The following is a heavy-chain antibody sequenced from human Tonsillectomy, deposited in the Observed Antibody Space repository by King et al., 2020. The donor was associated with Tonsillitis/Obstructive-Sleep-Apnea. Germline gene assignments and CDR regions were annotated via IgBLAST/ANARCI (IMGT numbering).Heavy chain of an antibody. CDR2: ISWNSGSI. J-gene: IGHJ4*02. CDR3: AKEGAASSFDY. D-gene: IGHD6-13*01. CDR1: GFTFDDYA. V-gene: IGHV3-9*01. Sequence: VQLVESGGGLVQPGRSLRLSCAASGFTFDDYAMHWVRQAPGKGLEWVSGISWNSGSIGYADSVKGRFTISRDNAKNYLYLQMNSLRAEDTALYYCAKEGAASSFDYWGQGTLGTVSS.